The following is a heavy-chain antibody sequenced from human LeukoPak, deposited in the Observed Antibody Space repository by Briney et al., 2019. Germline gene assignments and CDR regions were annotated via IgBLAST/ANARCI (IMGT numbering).Heavy chain of an antibody. V-gene: IGHV3-48*04. D-gene: IGHD3-10*01. Sequence: GGSLRLSCAASGFTFSSYSMDWVRQAPGKGLEWVSYISSSSTIIYYADSVKGRFTISRDSAKNSLYLQMNSLRAEDTAVYYCARGAPGVRGVIPFDYWGQGSLVTVSS. CDR1: GFTFSSYS. CDR2: ISSSSTII. CDR3: ARGAPGVRGVIPFDY. J-gene: IGHJ4*02.